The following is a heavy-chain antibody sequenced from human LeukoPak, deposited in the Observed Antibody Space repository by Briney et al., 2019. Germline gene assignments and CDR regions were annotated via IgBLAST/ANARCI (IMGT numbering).Heavy chain of an antibody. D-gene: IGHD3-22*01. J-gene: IGHJ4*02. CDR2: ISYSGST. CDR1: GGSVSSHY. CDR3: ARHPYDSSGYYVDYVDY. Sequence: SSETLSLTCTVSGGSVSSHYWSWIRQPPGKGLEWIGFISYSGSTNYNHSLKSRVTISVDTSKSQFSLKLSSVTAADTAVYYCARHPYDSSGYYVDYVDYWGQGTLVTVSS. V-gene: IGHV4-59*02.